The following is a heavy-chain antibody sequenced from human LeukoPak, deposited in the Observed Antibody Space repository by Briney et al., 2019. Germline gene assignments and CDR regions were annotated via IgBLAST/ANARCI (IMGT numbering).Heavy chain of an antibody. CDR3: ARYNWNLSNYYYYYYYMDV. D-gene: IGHD1-20*01. J-gene: IGHJ6*03. CDR2: IYYSGST. Sequence: SETLSLTCTVSGGSISSYYWSWIRQPPGKGLEWIGYIYYSGSTNYNPSLKSRVTISVDTSKNQFSLKLSSVTAADTAVYYCARYNWNLSNYYYYYYYMDVWGKGTTVTVSS. CDR1: GGSISSYY. V-gene: IGHV4-59*12.